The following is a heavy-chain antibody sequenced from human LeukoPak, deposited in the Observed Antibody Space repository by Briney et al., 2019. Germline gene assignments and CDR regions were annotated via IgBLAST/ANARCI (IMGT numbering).Heavy chain of an antibody. V-gene: IGHV1-2*02. CDR2: INPKNGDT. Sequence: ASVKVSCKTSGYTFNDYYLHWVRQAPGQGLEWMGWINPKNGDTNYAQKFRGRVAMTRDTSISTAYMELSRVRSDDTAVFYCAKRSSSSWTEYFQHWGQGTLVTVSS. CDR1: GYTFNDYY. D-gene: IGHD6-13*01. J-gene: IGHJ1*01. CDR3: AKRSSSSWTEYFQH.